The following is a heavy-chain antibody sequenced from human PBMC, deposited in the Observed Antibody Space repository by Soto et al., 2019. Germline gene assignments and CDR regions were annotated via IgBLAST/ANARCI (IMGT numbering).Heavy chain of an antibody. Sequence: SETLSLTCTISGGSISTYFWSWVRQPPGKGLEWIGYIYYNGWTNYNPSLKIRVTISVDTSKNQFSLKLRSVTAADTAMYFCARAVPQTDISMVAGPFDIWGQGTMVT. D-gene: IGHD2-21*02. V-gene: IGHV4-59*01. CDR3: ARAVPQTDISMVAGPFDI. J-gene: IGHJ3*02. CDR1: GGSISTYF. CDR2: IYYNGWT.